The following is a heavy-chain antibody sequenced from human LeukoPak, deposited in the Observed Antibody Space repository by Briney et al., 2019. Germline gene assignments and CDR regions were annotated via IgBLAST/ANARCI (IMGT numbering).Heavy chain of an antibody. V-gene: IGHV3-30-3*01. Sequence: GGSLRLSCAASGFTFSSYAMHWVRQAPGKGLEWVAVISYDGSNKYYADSVKGRFTISRDNSKNTLYLQMNSLGAEDTAVYYCARGDQLQGDAFDIWGQGTMVTVSS. CDR1: GFTFSSYA. D-gene: IGHD2-2*01. J-gene: IGHJ3*02. CDR2: ISYDGSNK. CDR3: ARGDQLQGDAFDI.